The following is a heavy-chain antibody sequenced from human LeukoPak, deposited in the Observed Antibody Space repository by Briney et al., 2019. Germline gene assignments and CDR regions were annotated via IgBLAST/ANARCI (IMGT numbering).Heavy chain of an antibody. Sequence: SETLSLTCTVSGGSIRSSYYYWGWIRQPPGKGLEWIGSIYDSGSTYYNPSLKSRVTISVDTSKNQFSLKLSSVTAADTAVYYCATSYYDFWSGYYTREYYFDYWGQGTLVTVSS. D-gene: IGHD3-3*01. CDR3: ATSYYDFWSGYYTREYYFDY. CDR2: IYDSGST. CDR1: GGSIRSSYYY. V-gene: IGHV4-39*07. J-gene: IGHJ4*02.